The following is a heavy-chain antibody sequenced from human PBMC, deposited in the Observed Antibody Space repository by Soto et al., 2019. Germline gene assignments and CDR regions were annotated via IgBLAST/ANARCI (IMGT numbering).Heavy chain of an antibody. Sequence: EVRLVESGGGLVKPGGSLRLSCAASGFTFSDAWMTWVRQAPGKGLEWVGRIKNKADGGTPDYAAPIKGRFIISRDDSENTLYLQMNSLKSDDTAGYYCAKKAGRPQYSFDYWGQGTLVTVSS. J-gene: IGHJ4*02. V-gene: IGHV3-15*01. D-gene: IGHD6-6*01. CDR2: IKNKADGGTP. CDR1: GFTFSDAW. CDR3: AKKAGRPQYSFDY.